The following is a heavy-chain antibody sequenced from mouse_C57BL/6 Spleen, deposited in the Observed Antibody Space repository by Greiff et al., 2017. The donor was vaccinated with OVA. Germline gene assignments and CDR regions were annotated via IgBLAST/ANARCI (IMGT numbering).Heavy chain of an antibody. J-gene: IGHJ3*01. V-gene: IGHV3-6*01. CDR1: GYSITSGYY. D-gene: IGHD1-1*01. CDR3: ARDHYGSSLRFAY. CDR2: ISYDGSN. Sequence: EVQLVESGPGLVKPSQSLSLTCSVTGYSITSGYYWNWIRQFPGNKLEWMGYISYDGSNNYNPSLKNRISITRDTSKNQFFLKLNSVTTEDTATYYCARDHYGSSLRFAYWGQGTLVTVSA.